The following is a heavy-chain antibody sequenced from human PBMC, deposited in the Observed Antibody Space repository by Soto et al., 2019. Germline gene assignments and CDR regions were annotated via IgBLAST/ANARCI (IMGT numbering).Heavy chain of an antibody. CDR3: ARLRAATRGVIDS. CDR1: GFPFSEFY. CDR2: ISRSSTYK. V-gene: IGHV3-11*06. J-gene: IGHJ4*02. D-gene: IGHD2-8*01. Sequence: QVNLVESGGGLVKPGGSLRLSCAASGFPFSEFYMTWIRQAPVKGLEWVSYISRSSTYKNYADSVKGRFTISRDDSKNTLFLQMDSLRVDDTAVYYCARLRAATRGVIDSWGQGILVTVSS.